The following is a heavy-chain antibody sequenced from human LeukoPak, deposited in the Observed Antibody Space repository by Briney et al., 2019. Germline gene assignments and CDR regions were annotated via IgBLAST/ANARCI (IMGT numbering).Heavy chain of an antibody. D-gene: IGHD3-16*01. J-gene: IGHJ4*02. CDR1: GFTFSGYA. Sequence: PGGSLRLSCAASGFTFSGYAMTWVRQAPGKGLEWVSAITGSGDSAYYSDSVKGRFTISRDQSKSTVYLQMTSLRAEDTAVFYCAKGTTDYDASDPLDFWGQGTLVTVSS. CDR2: ITGSGDSA. V-gene: IGHV3-23*01. CDR3: AKGTTDYDASDPLDF.